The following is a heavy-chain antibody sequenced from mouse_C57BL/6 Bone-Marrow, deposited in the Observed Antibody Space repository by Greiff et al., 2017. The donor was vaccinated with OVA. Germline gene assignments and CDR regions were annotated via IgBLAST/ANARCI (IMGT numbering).Heavy chain of an antibody. CDR2: LSYSGTI. V-gene: IGHV3-5*01. CDR3: AREMETVMDY. Sequence: EVKLVESGPGLVKPSQTVFLTCTVTGISITTGNYRWSWIRQFPGNKLEWIGYLSYSGTITYNPSLTSRTTITRDTPKNQFFLEMNSLTAEDTATYYCAREMETVMDYWGQGTSVTVSS. D-gene: IGHD1-1*01. J-gene: IGHJ4*01. CDR1: GISITTGNYR.